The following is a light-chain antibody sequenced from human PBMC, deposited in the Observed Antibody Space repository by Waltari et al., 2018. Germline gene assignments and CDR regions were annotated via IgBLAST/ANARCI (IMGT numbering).Light chain of an antibody. J-gene: IGKJ2*01. V-gene: IGKV1-39*01. Sequence: DIHMTQAPSSLSASVGDRVTLTCRASQSLTSHINWFQQQPAKAPTLLIHTASSLQSGVPSRFSGSGSGTHFTLTITSLQPEDFATYFCLQSYITPYTFGQGTKLEIK. CDR1: QSLTSH. CDR2: TAS. CDR3: LQSYITPYT.